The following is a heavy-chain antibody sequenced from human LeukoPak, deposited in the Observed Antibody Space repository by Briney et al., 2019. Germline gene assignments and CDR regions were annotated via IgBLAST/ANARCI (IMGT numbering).Heavy chain of an antibody. CDR1: GFTFSSYG. Sequence: QAGGSLRLSCAASGFTFSSYGMHWVRQAPGKGLEWVAFIRYDGSNKYYADSVKGRFTISRDNSKNTLYLQMNSLRAEDTAVYYCAKVGDRAEYFQHWGQGTLVTVSS. J-gene: IGHJ1*01. CDR2: IRYDGSNK. CDR3: AKVGDRAEYFQH. V-gene: IGHV3-30*02.